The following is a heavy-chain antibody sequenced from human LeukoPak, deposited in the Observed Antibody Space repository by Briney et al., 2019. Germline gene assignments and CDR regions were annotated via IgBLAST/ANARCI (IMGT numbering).Heavy chain of an antibody. CDR2: ISGSGGST. CDR3: AKSVYSSSWYGLSYFDY. D-gene: IGHD6-13*01. J-gene: IGHJ4*02. Sequence: PGRSLRLSCAASGFTFGSYAMNWVRQAPGKGLEWVSAISGSGGSTYYADSVKGRFTISRDNSKNTLYLQMNGLRAEDTAVYYCAKSVYSSSWYGLSYFDYWGQGTLVTVSS. CDR1: GFTFGSYA. V-gene: IGHV3-23*01.